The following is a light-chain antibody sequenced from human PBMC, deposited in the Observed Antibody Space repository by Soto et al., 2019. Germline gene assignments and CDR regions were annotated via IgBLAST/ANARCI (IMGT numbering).Light chain of an antibody. CDR3: QQGYSTPLT. V-gene: IGKV1-39*01. J-gene: IGKJ4*01. CDR1: QTISTY. CDR2: AAS. Sequence: DIQMTQSPSSLSASVGDRVTITCRASQTISTYLNWYQQKPGRAPKLLIFAASSLQSGVPPRFSGSGSGTDFTLTVSSLQPEDFAIYFCQQGYSTPLTFGGGTRVDIK.